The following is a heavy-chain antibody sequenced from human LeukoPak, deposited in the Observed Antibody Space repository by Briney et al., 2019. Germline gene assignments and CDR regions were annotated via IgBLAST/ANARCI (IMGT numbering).Heavy chain of an antibody. CDR2: ISGSGGST. D-gene: IGHD3-22*01. V-gene: IGHV3-23*01. J-gene: IGHJ4*02. CDR3: AKEGYYYDSSGHYYFDY. Sequence: GGSGRLSCAASGFTFSSYGMSWVRQAPGKGLEWVSAISGSGGSTYYADSVKGRFTISRDNSKNTLYLQMNSLRAEDTAVYYCAKEGYYYDSSGHYYFDYWGQGTLVTVSS. CDR1: GFTFSSYG.